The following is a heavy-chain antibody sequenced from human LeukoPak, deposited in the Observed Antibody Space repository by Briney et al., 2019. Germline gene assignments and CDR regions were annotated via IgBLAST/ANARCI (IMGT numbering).Heavy chain of an antibody. J-gene: IGHJ4*02. CDR3: ARVGLTGQQLVRANFDY. V-gene: IGHV1-2*02. CDR2: INPNSGGT. CDR1: GYTFTSYG. D-gene: IGHD6-13*01. Sequence: ASVKVSCKASGYTFTSYGISWVRQAPGQGLEWMGWINPNSGGTNYAQKFQGRVTMTRDTSISTAYMELSRLRSDDTAVYYCARVGLTGQQLVRANFDYWGQGTLVTVSS.